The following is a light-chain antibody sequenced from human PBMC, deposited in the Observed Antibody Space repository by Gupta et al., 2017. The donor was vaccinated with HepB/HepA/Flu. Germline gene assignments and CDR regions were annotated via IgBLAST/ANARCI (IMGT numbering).Light chain of an antibody. CDR3: CSDAGSFIYV. CDR2: DVT. Sequence: QSALTQPRPVSGSPGQSVTISCTGTSSDVGAYNYVSWYQHHPGKAPKLTIYDVTKRPSGVPDRFSGSKAGNTASLTISGLQADDEADYYCCSDAGSFIYVFGSGTKVTVL. V-gene: IGLV2-11*01. J-gene: IGLJ1*01. CDR1: SSDVGAYNY.